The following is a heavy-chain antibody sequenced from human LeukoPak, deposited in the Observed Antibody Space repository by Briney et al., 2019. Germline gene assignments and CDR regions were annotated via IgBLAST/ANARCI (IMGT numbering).Heavy chain of an antibody. CDR1: GGSISSGDYY. J-gene: IGHJ4*02. CDR2: IYYSGST. V-gene: IGHV4-30-4*01. CDR3: ARVPSSLYCSGGSCYTFDY. D-gene: IGHD2-15*01. Sequence: SETLSLTCTVSGGSISSGDYYWSWIRQPPGKGLEWIGYIYYSGSTYYNPSLESRVTISVDTSKNQFSLKLSSVTAADTAVYYCARVPSSLYCSGGSCYTFDYWGQGTLVTVSS.